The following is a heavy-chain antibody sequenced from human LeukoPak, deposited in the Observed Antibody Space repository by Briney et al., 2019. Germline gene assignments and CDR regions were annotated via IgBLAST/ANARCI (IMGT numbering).Heavy chain of an antibody. CDR2: ISSSGSTI. J-gene: IGHJ3*02. CDR1: GFTFSDYY. D-gene: IGHD3-10*01. V-gene: IGHV3-11*01. CDR3: ASDLWFGEVGAFDI. Sequence: PGGSLRLSCATSGFTFSDYYMSWIRQAPGKGLEWVSYISSSGSTIYYADSVKGRFTISRDNAKNSLYLQMNSLRAEDTAVYYCASDLWFGEVGAFDIWGQGTMVTVSS.